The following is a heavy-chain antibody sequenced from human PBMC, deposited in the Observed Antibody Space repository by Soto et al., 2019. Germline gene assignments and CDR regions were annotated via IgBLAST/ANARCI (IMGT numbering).Heavy chain of an antibody. CDR1: GFTFSSYA. D-gene: IGHD2-2*01. V-gene: IGHV3-30-3*01. J-gene: IGHJ4*02. Sequence: GGSLRLSCAASGFTFSSYAMHWVRRAPGKGLEWVAVISYDGSNKYYADSVKGRFTISRDNSKNTLYLQMNSLRAEDTAVYYCAKDYPRRHQGDYWGQGTLVTVSS. CDR3: AKDYPRRHQGDY. CDR2: ISYDGSNK.